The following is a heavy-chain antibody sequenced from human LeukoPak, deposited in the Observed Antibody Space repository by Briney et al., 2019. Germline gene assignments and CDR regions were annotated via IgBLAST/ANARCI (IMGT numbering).Heavy chain of an antibody. CDR1: GYSFNTYW. J-gene: IGHJ3*02. CDR2: IYLGDSET. CDR3: ARQAHYRPRGHDAFDI. Sequence: GESLKISCKGSGYSFNTYWSGWVRQMPGKGLEWMGIIYLGDSETRYSPSFQGQVTISADKSISTAYLQWSSLTAPDTAMYYCARQAHYRPRGHDAFDIWGQGTMVTVSS. D-gene: IGHD1-26*01. V-gene: IGHV5-51*01.